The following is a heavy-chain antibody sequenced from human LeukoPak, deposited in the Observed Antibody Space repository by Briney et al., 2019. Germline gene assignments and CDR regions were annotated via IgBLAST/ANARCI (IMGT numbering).Heavy chain of an antibody. Sequence: GGSLRLSCAASGFTFSSYSMNWVRQAPGKGLEWVSYISSSSSTIYYADSVKGRFTISRDNAKNSLYLQMNSLRAEDTAVYYCASFYGSGINYFDYWGQGTLVTVSS. CDR2: ISSSSSTI. D-gene: IGHD3-10*01. CDR1: GFTFSSYS. V-gene: IGHV3-48*01. J-gene: IGHJ4*02. CDR3: ASFYGSGINYFDY.